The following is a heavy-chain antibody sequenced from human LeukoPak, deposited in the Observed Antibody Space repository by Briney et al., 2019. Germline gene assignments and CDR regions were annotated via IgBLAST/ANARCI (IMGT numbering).Heavy chain of an antibody. CDR2: INPSGGST. Sequence: ASVEVSCKASGYTFTSYYMHWVRQAPGQGLEWMGIINPSGGSTSYAQKFQGRVTMTRDTSTSTVYMELSSLRSEDTAVYYCARDPVGATLYYYYGMDVWGQGTTVTVSS. V-gene: IGHV1-46*01. CDR1: GYTFTSYY. CDR3: ARDPVGATLYYYYGMDV. D-gene: IGHD1-26*01. J-gene: IGHJ6*02.